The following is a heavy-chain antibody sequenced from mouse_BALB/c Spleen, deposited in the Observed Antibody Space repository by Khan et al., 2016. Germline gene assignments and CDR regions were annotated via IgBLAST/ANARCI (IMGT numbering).Heavy chain of an antibody. CDR1: GFSLINYG. CDR3: ARRYHYAQYY. D-gene: IGHD1-1*01. CDR2: IWSGGST. V-gene: IGHV2-2*02. J-gene: IGHJ4*01. Sequence: QVQLKQSGPGLVQPSQSLSITCTVSGFSLINYGVNWVRESPGKGLEWLGVIWSGGSTDYNAAFISRLSITKDHSKSQVFFKMNSLQANDTAIYYCARRYHYAQYYCDHGTSATVSS.